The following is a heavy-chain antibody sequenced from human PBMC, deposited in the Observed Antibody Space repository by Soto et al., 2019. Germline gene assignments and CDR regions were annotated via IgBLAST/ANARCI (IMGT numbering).Heavy chain of an antibody. CDR2: ISYDGSNK. D-gene: IGHD1-20*01. J-gene: IGHJ4*02. CDR3: AKDINLDY. V-gene: IGHV3-30*18. CDR1: GFTFSSYG. Sequence: GGSLRLSCXASGFTFSSYGMHWVRQAPGKGLEWVAVISYDGSNKYYADSVKGRFTISRDNSKNTLYLQMNSLRAEDTAVYYCAKDINLDYWGQGTLVTVS.